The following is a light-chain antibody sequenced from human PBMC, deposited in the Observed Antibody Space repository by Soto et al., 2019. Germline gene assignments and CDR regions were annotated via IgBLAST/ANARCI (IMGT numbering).Light chain of an antibody. CDR2: DVN. J-gene: IGLJ1*01. CDR3: SSYAGNNIFV. Sequence: QSMLTQPPSASGPPGQSVTISCTGTSSDVGAFDYVSWYQQYPGEAPKLLIYDVNKRPSGVPDRFSGSKSDNTASLTVSGLQAEDEADFYCSSYAGNNIFVFGTGTKVTVL. CDR1: SSDVGAFDY. V-gene: IGLV2-8*01.